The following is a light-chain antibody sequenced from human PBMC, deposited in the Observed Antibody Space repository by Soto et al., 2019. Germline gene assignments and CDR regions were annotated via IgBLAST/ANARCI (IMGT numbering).Light chain of an antibody. CDR1: QSVSSS. V-gene: IGKV3-11*01. CDR3: QQRTDWPRT. CDR2: DAS. J-gene: IGKJ2*01. Sequence: EIVLTQSPATLSLSPGERATLSYRASQSVSSSLGWYQQKPGQAPRLLIYDASNRATGIPTRFSGSGSGTDFTLTISSLEPEDFAVYYCQQRTDWPRTFGQGTKLEIK.